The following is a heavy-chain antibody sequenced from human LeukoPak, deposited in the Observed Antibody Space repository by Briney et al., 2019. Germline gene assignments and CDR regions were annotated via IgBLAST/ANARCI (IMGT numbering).Heavy chain of an antibody. Sequence: GGSLRLSCAASGFTFSRSGMSWFRQAPGKGLEWVSAISGSGGRTYYADSVGGRFVISRDNSRNTLYLQMNNLRAEDTAIYFCARDRGRITIAAPKDAFDVWGQGTTVTVRS. CDR2: ISGSGGRT. D-gene: IGHD6-6*01. CDR3: ARDRGRITIAAPKDAFDV. CDR1: GFTFSRSG. V-gene: IGHV3-23*01. J-gene: IGHJ3*01.